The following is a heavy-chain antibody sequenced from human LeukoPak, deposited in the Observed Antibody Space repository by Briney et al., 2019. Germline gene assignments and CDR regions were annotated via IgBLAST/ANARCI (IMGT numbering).Heavy chain of an antibody. J-gene: IGHJ4*02. CDR2: IYYSGST. CDR3: ASQARYYYGSGSHFDY. V-gene: IGHV4-39*01. CDR1: GGSISSSSYY. Sequence: PSETLSLTCTVSGGSISSSSYYWGWIRQPPGTGLEWIGSIYYSGSTYYNPSLKSRVTISVDTSKNQFSLKLSSVTAADTAVYYCASQARYYYGSGSHFDYWGQGTLVTVSS. D-gene: IGHD3-10*01.